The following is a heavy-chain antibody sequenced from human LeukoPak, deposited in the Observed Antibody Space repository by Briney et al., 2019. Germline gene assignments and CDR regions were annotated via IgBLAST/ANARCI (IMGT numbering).Heavy chain of an antibody. V-gene: IGHV3-30-3*01. D-gene: IGHD3-22*01. CDR2: ISYDGSNK. CDR1: GFTFSSYA. Sequence: PGGSLRLSCAASGFTFSSYAMHWVRQAPGKGLEWVAVISYDGSNKYYADSVKGRFTISRDNSKNTLYLQMNSLRAEDTAVYYCARDPSYYYDSSGYYESYFDYWGQGTLVTVSS. J-gene: IGHJ4*02. CDR3: ARDPSYYYDSSGYYESYFDY.